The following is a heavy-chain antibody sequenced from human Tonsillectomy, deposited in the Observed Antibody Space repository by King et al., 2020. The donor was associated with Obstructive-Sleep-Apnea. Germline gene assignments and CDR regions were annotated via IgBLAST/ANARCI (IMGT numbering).Heavy chain of an antibody. Sequence: VQLQESGPGLVKPSQTLSLTCAVSGGSISSGGYSWSWIRQPPGKGLEWIGYIYYSGATYYNPSLRSRVTIPADTSKNQFSLKLSSVTAADTAVYYCARGHYYGSGSPYYFDHWGQGTLVTVSS. CDR3: ARGHYYGSGSPYYFDH. CDR1: GGSISSGGYS. V-gene: IGHV4-30-4*07. D-gene: IGHD3-10*01. J-gene: IGHJ4*02. CDR2: IYYSGAT.